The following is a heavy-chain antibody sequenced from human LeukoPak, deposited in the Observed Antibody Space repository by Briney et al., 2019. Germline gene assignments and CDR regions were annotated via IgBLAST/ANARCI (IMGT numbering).Heavy chain of an antibody. D-gene: IGHD3-10*01. J-gene: IGHJ4*02. CDR1: GFTFSSYA. CDR3: AKALWFGELPSDY. Sequence: PGGSLRLSCAASGFTFSSYAMSWVRQAPGKGLEWVSAISGSGGSTYYADSVKGRFTISRDNSKNTLYLQMNGLRAEDTAVYYCAKALWFGELPSDYWGQGTLVTVSS. CDR2: ISGSGGST. V-gene: IGHV3-23*01.